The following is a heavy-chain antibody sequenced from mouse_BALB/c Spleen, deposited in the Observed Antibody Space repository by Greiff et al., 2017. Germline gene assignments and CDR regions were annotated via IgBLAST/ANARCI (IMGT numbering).Heavy chain of an antibody. Sequence: EVQVVESGGGLVQPGGSLRLSCATSGFTFTDYYMSWVRQPPGKALEWLGFIRNKANGYTTEYSASVKGRFTIYRDNSQSILYLQMNTLRAEDSATYYCAREDGNYWYFDVWGAGTTVTVSS. CDR2: IRNKANGYTT. J-gene: IGHJ1*01. CDR1: GFTFTDYY. CDR3: AREDGNYWYFDV. D-gene: IGHD2-1*01. V-gene: IGHV7-3*02.